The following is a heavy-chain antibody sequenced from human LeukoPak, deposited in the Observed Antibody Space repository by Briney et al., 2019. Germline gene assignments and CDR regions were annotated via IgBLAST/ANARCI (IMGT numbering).Heavy chain of an antibody. V-gene: IGHV4-59*08. Sequence: SETLSLTCTVSGGSISSHYWSWIRQPPGKGLEWIGYIYYSGSTNYNPSLKSRVTISVDTSKNQFSLKLSSVTAADTAVYYCARLLGYCSGGSCQKSFDYWGQGTLVTVSS. CDR1: GGSISSHY. CDR2: IYYSGST. D-gene: IGHD2-15*01. CDR3: ARLLGYCSGGSCQKSFDY. J-gene: IGHJ4*02.